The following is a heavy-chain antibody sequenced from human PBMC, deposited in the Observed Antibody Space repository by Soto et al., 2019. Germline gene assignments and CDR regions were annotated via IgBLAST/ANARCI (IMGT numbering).Heavy chain of an antibody. V-gene: IGHV3-23*01. Sequence: GGSLRLSCAASGFTFSSFAMSWVRQAPGKGLEWVSTISGTGGSTYYADSVKGRFTISRDNSKNTLSLQMNSLRAEDTAVYFCAKNIPTVNMKYYFDYWGQGTLVTVSS. CDR1: GFTFSSFA. D-gene: IGHD4-17*01. J-gene: IGHJ4*02. CDR2: ISGTGGST. CDR3: AKNIPTVNMKYYFDY.